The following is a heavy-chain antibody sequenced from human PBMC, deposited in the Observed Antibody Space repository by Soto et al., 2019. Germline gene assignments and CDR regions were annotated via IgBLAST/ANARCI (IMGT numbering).Heavy chain of an antibody. CDR3: ARDQCITRGSDY. J-gene: IGHJ4*02. CDR2: IHYSGST. CDR1: GDSISSYY. D-gene: IGHD3-10*01. V-gene: IGHV4-59*12. Sequence: PSETLSLTCTVSGDSISSYYWSWIRQPPGKGLEWIGYIHYSGSTNYNPSLKSRVTISVDTSKNQFSLRLSSVTAADTAVYYCARDQCITRGSDYWGQGTLVTVSS.